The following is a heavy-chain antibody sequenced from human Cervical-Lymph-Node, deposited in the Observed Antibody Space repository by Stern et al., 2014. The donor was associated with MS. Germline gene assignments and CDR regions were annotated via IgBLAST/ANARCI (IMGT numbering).Heavy chain of an antibody. CDR1: GFTFSNYG. J-gene: IGHJ4*02. V-gene: IGHV3-30*03. CDR2: ISYDGSHK. CDR3: VLVDTVMDRAFDY. D-gene: IGHD5-18*01. Sequence: VQLVESGGGVVQPGRSLRLSCETSGFTFSNYGMNWVRPAPGKGLEWVAVISYDGSHKYYVDSVKGRFTIARDNSKNTLYLQMNSLRPEDTAVYYCVLVDTVMDRAFDYWGQGTLVTVSS.